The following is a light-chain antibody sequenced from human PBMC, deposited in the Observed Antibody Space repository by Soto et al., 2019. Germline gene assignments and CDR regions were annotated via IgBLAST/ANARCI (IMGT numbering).Light chain of an antibody. V-gene: IGLV2-14*01. CDR1: SSDVGAYNY. CDR3: SSYTSGSTGV. J-gene: IGLJ3*02. CDR2: EVS. Sequence: QSALTQPASVSGSPGQSITISCTGTSSDVGAYNYVSWYQQHPGKAPKLIIYEVSNRPSGVSNRFSGSKSGNTASLTISGLQAEDEGDYYCSSYTSGSTGVFGGGTKLTVL.